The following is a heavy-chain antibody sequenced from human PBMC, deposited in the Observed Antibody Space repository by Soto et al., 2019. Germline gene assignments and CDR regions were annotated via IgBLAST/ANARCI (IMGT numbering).Heavy chain of an antibody. V-gene: IGHV3-74*01. D-gene: IGHD1-26*01. CDR2: IKTDGSST. Sequence: EVQLVESGGGLVQPGGSLRLSCAVSGFTFSSYWMHWVRQAPGKGLVWVSRIKTDGSSTSYADSVKGRFTISRDNAKNTLYLQLNRLRAEDTAVYYCARVGSGSYWFDYWGQGTLVTVSS. CDR3: ARVGSGSYWFDY. J-gene: IGHJ4*02. CDR1: GFTFSSYW.